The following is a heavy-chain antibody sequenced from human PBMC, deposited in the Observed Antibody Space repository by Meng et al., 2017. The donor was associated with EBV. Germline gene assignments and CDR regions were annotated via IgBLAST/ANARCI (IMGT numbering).Heavy chain of an antibody. CDR3: ARASFYDYWSGYSFNWFDP. J-gene: IGHJ5*02. CDR2: VYYSGNS. Sequence: QLQMYQSGPGLVXXXXXLXLTXPXAGDPXXSRSYYWGWIRQSPGKGLEWIGNVYYSGNSYYNPSLKSRVTISVDTSKNQFYLKLISVTAADTAVYFCARASFYDYWSGYSFNWFDPWGQGTLVTVSS. V-gene: IGHV4-39*01. CDR1: GDPXXSRSYY. D-gene: IGHD3-3*01.